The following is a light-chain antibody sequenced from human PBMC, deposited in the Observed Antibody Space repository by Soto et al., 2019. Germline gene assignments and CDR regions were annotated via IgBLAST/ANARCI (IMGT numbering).Light chain of an antibody. CDR2: SNN. V-gene: IGLV1-44*01. CDR1: GFNIGTNN. Sequence: QSALTQPTSASGTPGQRVTISCSGGGFNIGTNNVNWYQQLPGTAPKLLIYSNNQRPSGVPDRFSGSKSGTSASLAISGLQSEDQADYYCAAWDASLNTYVFGIGTKVTVL. J-gene: IGLJ1*01. CDR3: AAWDASLNTYV.